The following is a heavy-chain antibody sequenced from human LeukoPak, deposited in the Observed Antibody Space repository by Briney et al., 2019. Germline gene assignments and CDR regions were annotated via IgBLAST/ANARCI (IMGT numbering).Heavy chain of an antibody. CDR2: IYYSGST. V-gene: IGHV4-34*01. Sequence: SETLSLTCAVYGGSFSGYYWSWIRQPPGKGLEWIGSIYYSGSTYYNPSLKSRVTISVDTSKNQFSLKLSSVTAADTAVYYCARDTRELRYFDWLFTDYWGQGTLVTVSS. CDR1: GGSFSGYY. CDR3: ARDTRELRYFDWLFTDY. J-gene: IGHJ4*02. D-gene: IGHD3-9*01.